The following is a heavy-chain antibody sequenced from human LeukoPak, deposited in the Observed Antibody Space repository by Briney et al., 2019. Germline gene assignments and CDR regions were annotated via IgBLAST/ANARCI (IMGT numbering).Heavy chain of an antibody. CDR2: VSANGAAT. CDR3: ARFPIYSGSYFDS. V-gene: IGHV3-23*01. CDR1: GFPFSDHA. J-gene: IGHJ4*03. D-gene: IGHD1-26*01. Sequence: GGSLRLSCAASGFPFSDHAMSWVRQAPGKGLEWVSAVSANGAATYYTDSVKGRFTISRDNSKSTLYLQVNSLRAEDAAIYYCARFPIYSGSYFDSWGQGTLVTVSS.